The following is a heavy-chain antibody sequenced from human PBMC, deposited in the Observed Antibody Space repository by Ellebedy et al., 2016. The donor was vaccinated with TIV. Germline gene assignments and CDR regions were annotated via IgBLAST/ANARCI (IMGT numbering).Heavy chain of an antibody. J-gene: IGHJ4*02. CDR2: IYWDEDR. D-gene: IGHD3-9*01. V-gene: IGHV2-5*02. CDR3: AHRRGILTDSSFDY. Sequence: SGPTLVKPTQTLTLTCTFSGFSLTTSGVGVGWIRQPPGKALEWLALIYWDEDRRYSPSLESRLTITKDMSKNQVVLTMTNMDPVDTATYYCAHRRGILTDSSFDYWGQGTLVTVSA. CDR1: GFSLTTSGVG.